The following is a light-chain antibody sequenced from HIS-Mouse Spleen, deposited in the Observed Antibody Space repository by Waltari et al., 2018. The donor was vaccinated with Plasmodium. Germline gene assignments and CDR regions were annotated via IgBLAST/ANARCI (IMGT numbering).Light chain of an antibody. CDR1: SSNIGSNY. CDR2: RNN. Sequence: QSVLTQPPSASGTPGQRVTISCSGSSSNIGSNYVYWYQQLPGTAPKLLIYRNNPRPSGVPDRFSCSQSGPSASLAISGLRSEDEADYYCAAWDDSLSGWVFGGGTKLTVL. V-gene: IGLV1-47*01. J-gene: IGLJ3*02. CDR3: AAWDDSLSGWV.